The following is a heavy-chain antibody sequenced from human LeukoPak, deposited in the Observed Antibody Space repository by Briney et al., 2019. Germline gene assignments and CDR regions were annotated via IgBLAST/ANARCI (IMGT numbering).Heavy chain of an antibody. J-gene: IGHJ3*02. D-gene: IGHD3-9*01. CDR2: IYYSGTT. V-gene: IGHV4-59*08. CDR1: GGSISPYY. CDR3: ATHYDVLTGYAAAAFDI. Sequence: SETLSLTCTVSGGSISPYYWSWIRQPPGKGLEWIGYIYYSGTTHYNPSLESRVTMSVDTSKNQFSLKLSSVTAADTAVYYCATHYDVLTGYAAAAFDIWGQGTMVTVSS.